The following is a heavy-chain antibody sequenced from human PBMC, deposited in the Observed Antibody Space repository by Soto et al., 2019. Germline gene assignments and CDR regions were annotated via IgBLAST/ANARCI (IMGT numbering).Heavy chain of an antibody. Sequence: GGSLRLSCAASGFTFSSYSMNWVRQAPGKGLEWVSYISSSSSTIYYADSVKGRFTISRDNAKNSLYLQMNSLRAEDTAVYYCARESLLANYYDSSGYYFFDYWGQGTLVTVSS. J-gene: IGHJ4*02. CDR1: GFTFSSYS. D-gene: IGHD3-22*01. CDR2: ISSSSSTI. V-gene: IGHV3-48*01. CDR3: ARESLLANYYDSSGYYFFDY.